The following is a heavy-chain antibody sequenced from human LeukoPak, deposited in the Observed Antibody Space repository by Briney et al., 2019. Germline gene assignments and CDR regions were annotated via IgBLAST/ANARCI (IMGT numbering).Heavy chain of an antibody. CDR3: ARWGLVAPGTYYYYYYMDV. CDR2: INAYNRKT. D-gene: IGHD2-2*01. CDR1: GYTFTNYG. Sequence: ASVKVSCKTSGYTFTNYGISWVRQAPGQGLEWMGWINAYNRKTHYAQNFQARVTMSTDSSTSTAYMELGSLRSDDTAVYYCARWGLVAPGTYYYYYYMDVWGQGTTVTVSS. V-gene: IGHV1-18*01. J-gene: IGHJ6*03.